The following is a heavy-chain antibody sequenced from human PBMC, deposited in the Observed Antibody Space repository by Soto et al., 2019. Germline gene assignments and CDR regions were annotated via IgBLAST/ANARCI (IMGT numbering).Heavy chain of an antibody. Sequence: QVQLVESGGGVAQPGRSLRLSCAASGFTFSSYAMHWVRQAPGKGLEWVAVISYDGSNKYYADSVKGRFTISRDNSKNTLYLQMNSLRAEDTAVYYCARIRDGYNWAFDYWGQGTLVTVSS. CDR2: ISYDGSNK. CDR1: GFTFSSYA. J-gene: IGHJ4*02. V-gene: IGHV3-30-3*01. CDR3: ARIRDGYNWAFDY. D-gene: IGHD5-12*01.